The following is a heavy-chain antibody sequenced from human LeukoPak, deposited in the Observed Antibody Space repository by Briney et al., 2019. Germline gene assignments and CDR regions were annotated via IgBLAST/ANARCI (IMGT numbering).Heavy chain of an antibody. CDR2: ISSNGGST. CDR3: VKSDGYNRVGNDY. Sequence: PGGSLRLSCSASGFTFSSYAMHWVRQAPGKGLEYVSAISSNGGSTYYADSVKGRFTISRDNSKNTLYLQMSSLRAEDTAVYYSVKSDGYNRVGNDYWGQGTLVTVSS. D-gene: IGHD5-24*01. CDR1: GFTFSSYA. J-gene: IGHJ4*02. V-gene: IGHV3-64D*06.